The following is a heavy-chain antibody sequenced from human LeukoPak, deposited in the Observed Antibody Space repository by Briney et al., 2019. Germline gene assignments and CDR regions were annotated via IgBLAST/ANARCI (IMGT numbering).Heavy chain of an antibody. V-gene: IGHV4-59*01. CDR2: IYYSGRT. CDR3: ARSSRGYYYDSSVPGDFDY. CDR1: GGSISSYY. Sequence: MASETLSLTCSVSGGSISSYYWSWIRQPPGRGLEWIGYIYYSGRTSYNPSLKSRVTISVDTSKNQFSLKLSSVTAADTAVYYCARSSRGYYYDSSVPGDFDYWGQGTLVTVSS. J-gene: IGHJ4*02. D-gene: IGHD3-22*01.